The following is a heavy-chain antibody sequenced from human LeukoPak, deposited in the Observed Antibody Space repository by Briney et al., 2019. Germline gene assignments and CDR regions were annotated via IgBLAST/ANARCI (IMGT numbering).Heavy chain of an antibody. Sequence: ASVKVSCKASGYTFTSYGISWVRQAPGQGLEWMGWISAYNGNTNYAQKLQGRVTMTTDTSTSTAYMELRGLRSDDTAVYYCARGYYDFWSGYSATVDYWGQGTLVTVSS. CDR2: ISAYNGNT. V-gene: IGHV1-18*01. D-gene: IGHD3-3*01. CDR3: ARGYYDFWSGYSATVDY. J-gene: IGHJ4*02. CDR1: GYTFTSYG.